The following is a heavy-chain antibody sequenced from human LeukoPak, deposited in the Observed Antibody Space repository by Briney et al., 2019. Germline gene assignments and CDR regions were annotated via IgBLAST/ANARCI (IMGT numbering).Heavy chain of an antibody. V-gene: IGHV3-30-3*01. CDR2: TSYDESHK. J-gene: IGHJ4*02. D-gene: IGHD3-10*01. CDR3: ARDNVYGSGTEY. CDR1: GFTFSTNA. Sequence: GGSLRLSCAASGFTFSTNAMHWVRQAPGKGLEWVAVTSYDESHKYYADSVKGRFTISRDAANNTLYLQMNSLRAEDTAVYYCARDNVYGSGTEYWGQGTLVTVSS.